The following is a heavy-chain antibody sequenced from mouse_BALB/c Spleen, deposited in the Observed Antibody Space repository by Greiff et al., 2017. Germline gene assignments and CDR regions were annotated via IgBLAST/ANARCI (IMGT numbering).Heavy chain of an antibody. J-gene: IGHJ3*01. CDR2: ISDGGSYT. CDR1: GFTFSDYY. Sequence: DVHLVESGGGLVKPGGSLKLSCAASGFTFSDYYMYWVRQTPEKRLEWVATISDGGSYTYYPDSVKGRFTISRDNAKNNLYLQMSSLKSEDTAMYYCAREQDYGSSYVFDYWGQGTLVTVSA. CDR3: AREQDYGSSYVFDY. D-gene: IGHD1-1*01. V-gene: IGHV5-4*02.